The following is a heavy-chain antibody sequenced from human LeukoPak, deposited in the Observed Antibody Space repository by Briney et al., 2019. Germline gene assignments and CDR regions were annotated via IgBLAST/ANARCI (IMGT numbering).Heavy chain of an antibody. CDR2: TRYDGRNE. D-gene: IGHD5-24*01. Sequence: GGSLRLSCAASGFTFSNYGMHWLRQAPGKGLEWVAFTRYDGRNEYYADSVSGRFTISRDTSKHPLYLQMTSLTVEDTAMYYCAKVEDGYSFNYWGQGTLVTVSS. CDR1: GFTFSNYG. CDR3: AKVEDGYSFNY. J-gene: IGHJ4*02. V-gene: IGHV3-30*02.